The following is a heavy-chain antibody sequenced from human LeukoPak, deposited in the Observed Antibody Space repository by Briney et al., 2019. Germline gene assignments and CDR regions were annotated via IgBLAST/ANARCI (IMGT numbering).Heavy chain of an antibody. Sequence: AGSLTLSRAASGFTFSNAWMSWVRQAPGKGLEWVGRIKSKTDGGTTDYAAPVKGRFTISRDDSKNTLYLQMNSLKTEDTAVYYCTTGVGYYYYYYMDVWGKGTTVTVSS. CDR3: TTGVGYYYYYYMDV. D-gene: IGHD2-15*01. CDR2: IKSKTDGGTT. CDR1: GFTFSNAW. V-gene: IGHV3-15*01. J-gene: IGHJ6*03.